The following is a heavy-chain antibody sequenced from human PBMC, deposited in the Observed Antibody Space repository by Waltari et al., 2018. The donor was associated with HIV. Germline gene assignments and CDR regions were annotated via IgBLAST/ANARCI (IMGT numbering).Heavy chain of an antibody. CDR3: ARGGLYGDYGLEYFDL. V-gene: IGHV1-69*01. D-gene: IGHD4-17*01. J-gene: IGHJ2*01. CDR1: GGTFSSYV. Sequence: QVQLVQSGAEVKKPGSSVKVSCKASGGTFSSYVISWVRQAPGQGLEWMGGIIPIFGTANYAQKFQGRVTITADESTSTAYMELSSLKSEDTAVYYCARGGLYGDYGLEYFDLWGRGTLVTVSS. CDR2: IIPIFGTA.